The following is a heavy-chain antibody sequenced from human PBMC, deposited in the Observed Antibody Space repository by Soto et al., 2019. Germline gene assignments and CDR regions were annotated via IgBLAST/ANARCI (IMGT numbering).Heavy chain of an antibody. J-gene: IGHJ3*02. D-gene: IGHD3-16*01. Sequence: SESLSLTCAIYGSSLGGFHWTWLRQAPGKGLEWIGELIHGGSTNYNPSLKSRVSFSLDTSKNQFSLHLMSVTAADTAVYYCARSPLGYDYVRQTWREVGDSFDIWGRGTMVTVSS. CDR3: ARSPLGYDYVRQTWREVGDSFDI. CDR2: LIHGGST. CDR1: GSSLGGFH. V-gene: IGHV4-34*12.